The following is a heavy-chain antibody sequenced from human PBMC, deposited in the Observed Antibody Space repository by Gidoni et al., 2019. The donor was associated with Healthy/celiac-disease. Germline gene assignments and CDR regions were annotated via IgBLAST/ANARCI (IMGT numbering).Heavy chain of an antibody. CDR2: VRGSVRST. Sequence: EVQMLESGGGFAQPVGSPRLSCVASGFSCRSQARSWVRQAAGKGLVLVSAVRGSVRSTYCTDTVKGQFTISRDTSKNTLYMQMNSLRAGYTAVYYCAKGWLITVFGVVIDAFDIWGQGTMVTVSS. J-gene: IGHJ3*02. CDR3: AKGWLITVFGVVIDAFDI. CDR1: GFSCRSQA. D-gene: IGHD3-3*01. V-gene: IGHV3-23*01.